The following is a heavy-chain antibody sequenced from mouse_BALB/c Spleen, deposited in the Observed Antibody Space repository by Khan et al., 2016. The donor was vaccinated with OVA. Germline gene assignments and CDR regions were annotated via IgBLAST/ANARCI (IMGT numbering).Heavy chain of an antibody. Sequence: EVELVESGGDLVEPGGSLKLSCAASGFTFSTYGMSWVRQTPDKRLEWVATISTGGHYTYYPDSVRGRFTISRDNAKKTLYLQMTSLKSEDTAMFYCARLAYYYDSEGFAYWGQWTLVTVSA. D-gene: IGHD1-1*01. CDR3: ARLAYYYDSEGFAY. CDR1: GFTFSTYG. J-gene: IGHJ3*01. V-gene: IGHV5-6*01. CDR2: ISTGGHYT.